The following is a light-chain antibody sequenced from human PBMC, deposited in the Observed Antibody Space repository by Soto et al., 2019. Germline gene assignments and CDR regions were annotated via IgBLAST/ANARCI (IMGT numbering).Light chain of an antibody. J-gene: IGKJ4*01. CDR1: QSLLSSRDNKNN. CDR3: QQYYSAPLT. V-gene: IGKV4-1*01. Sequence: DIVMTQSPDSLPVSLGERATINCKSSQSLLSSRDNKNNFAWYQERPGQPPKLLISWASTRESGVPDRISGSGSGTDFTLTISSLQAEDVAVYYCQQYYSAPLTFGGGTKVEIK. CDR2: WAS.